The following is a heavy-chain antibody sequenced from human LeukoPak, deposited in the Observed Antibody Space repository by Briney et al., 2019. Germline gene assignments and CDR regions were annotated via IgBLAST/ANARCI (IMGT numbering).Heavy chain of an antibody. CDR1: GYNFATDW. CDR3: AKHQSADSYGD. J-gene: IGHJ4*02. CDR2: IFPADSDT. D-gene: IGHD5-18*01. Sequence: GESLKISCKGSGYNFATDWIGWVRQMPGKGLEGMGIIFPADSDTRYHPSFQGQVTTSSDKSITTAYLQWSSLKASDTAMYYCAKHQSADSYGDWGQGTLVTVSS. V-gene: IGHV5-51*01.